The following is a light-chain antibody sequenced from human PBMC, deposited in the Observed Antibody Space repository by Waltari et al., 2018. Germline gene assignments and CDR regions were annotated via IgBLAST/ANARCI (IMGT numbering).Light chain of an antibody. Sequence: QSVLTQPPSTSGTPGQRVTLSCSGSSSHTGSTNVNWYQQLPGTAPKLLIYSNNQRPAGVPDRFSGSKSGTSASLAISGLQSEHEADYYCAAWDDSLNGWVFGGGTKLTVL. CDR1: SSHTGSTN. CDR2: SNN. CDR3: AAWDDSLNGWV. J-gene: IGLJ3*02. V-gene: IGLV1-44*01.